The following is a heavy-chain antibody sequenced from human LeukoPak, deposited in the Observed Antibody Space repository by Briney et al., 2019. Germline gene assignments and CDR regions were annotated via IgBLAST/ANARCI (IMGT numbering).Heavy chain of an antibody. CDR2: IRYDGSNK. CDR1: GLTFSSYG. CDR3: AKTDSSGWYRADY. J-gene: IGHJ4*02. D-gene: IGHD6-19*01. V-gene: IGHV3-30*02. Sequence: HPGGSLRLSCAASGLTFSSYGMHWVRQAPGEGLEWVAFIRYDGSNKYYADSVKGRFTISRGNSKNTLYLQMNSLRAEDTAVYYCAKTDSSGWYRADYWGQGTLVTVSS.